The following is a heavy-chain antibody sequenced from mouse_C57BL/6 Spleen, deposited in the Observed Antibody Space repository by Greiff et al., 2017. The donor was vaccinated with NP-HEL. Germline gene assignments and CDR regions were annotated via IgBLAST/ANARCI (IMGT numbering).Heavy chain of an antibody. CDR1: GYTFTSYW. J-gene: IGHJ2*01. CDR3: ARVGTTAPPDY. CDR2: IDPSDSYT. Sequence: QVQLQQPGAELVKPGASVKLSCKASGYTFTSYWMQWVKQRPGQGLEWIGEIDPSDSYTNYNQKFKGKATLTVDTSSSTAYMQLSSLTSEDSAVYYCARVGTTAPPDYWGQGTTLTVSS. D-gene: IGHD1-2*01. V-gene: IGHV1-50*01.